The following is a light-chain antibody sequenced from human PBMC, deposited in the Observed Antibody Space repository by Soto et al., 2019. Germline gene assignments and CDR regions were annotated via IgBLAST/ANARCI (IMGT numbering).Light chain of an antibody. CDR3: QQYNSEPWT. V-gene: IGKV1-5*01. J-gene: IGKJ1*01. CDR2: DAS. CDR1: QNIETW. Sequence: DIQMTQSPSALSGSVGDRVTITCRASQNIETWLAWYQQAPGKAPKLLIYDASTLKTGVPSRFSGSGSGTDFTLTIGSLQPDDYATYYCQQYNSEPWTFGQGTKVDIK.